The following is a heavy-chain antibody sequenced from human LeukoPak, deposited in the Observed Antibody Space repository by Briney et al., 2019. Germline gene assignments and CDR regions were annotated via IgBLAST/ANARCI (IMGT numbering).Heavy chain of an antibody. CDR2: IYYSGST. CDR1: GGSITPYY. Sequence: PSETLSLTCTVSGGSITPYYWSWLRQPPGKGLEWIGCIYYSGSTNYNPSLKSRVTISVDTSKNQFSLELSSVTAADTAVYYCARHSYDSSETWFDPWGQGTLVTVSS. CDR3: ARHSYDSSETWFDP. V-gene: IGHV4-59*08. J-gene: IGHJ5*02. D-gene: IGHD3-22*01.